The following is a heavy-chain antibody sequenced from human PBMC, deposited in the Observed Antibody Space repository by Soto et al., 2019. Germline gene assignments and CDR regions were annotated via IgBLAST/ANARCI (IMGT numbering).Heavy chain of an antibody. CDR3: ARGPNYYYYMDV. CDR1: GYTFTGYY. J-gene: IGHJ6*03. V-gene: IGHV1-2*04. CDR2: INPNSGGT. Sequence: QVPLVQSGAEVKKPGASVKVSCKASGYTFTGYYMHWVRQAPGQGLEWMGWINPNSGGTKYAQKFQGWVTMTRDTSISTAYMELSRLRSDDTAVYYCARGPNYYYYMDVWGRGTTVTVSS.